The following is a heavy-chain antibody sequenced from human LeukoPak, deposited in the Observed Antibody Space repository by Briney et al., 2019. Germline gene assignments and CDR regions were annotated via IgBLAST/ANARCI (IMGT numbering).Heavy chain of an antibody. V-gene: IGHV3-33*01. J-gene: IGHJ4*02. CDR2: IWYDGSNK. Sequence: GRSLRLSCAASGFTFSSYGMHWVRQAPGKGLGWVAVIWYDGSNKYYADSVKGRFTISRDNSQKTLYLQMNSLRAEDTAVYYCARDSLGGYCSRGSCYLDYWGQGTLVTVSS. CDR1: GFTFSSYG. D-gene: IGHD2-15*01. CDR3: ARDSLGGYCSRGSCYLDY.